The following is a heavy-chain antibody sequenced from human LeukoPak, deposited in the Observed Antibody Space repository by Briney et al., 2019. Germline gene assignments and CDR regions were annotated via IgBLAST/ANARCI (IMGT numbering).Heavy chain of an antibody. J-gene: IGHJ5*02. D-gene: IGHD2-15*01. V-gene: IGHV4-30-2*01. CDR3: ARRKLAVVAARGTWFDP. Sequence: PSQTLSLTCTVSGGSISSGGYYWSWIRQPPGKGLEWIGEINHSGSTNYNPSLKSRVTISVDTSKNQFSLKLSSVTAADTAVYYCARRKLAVVAARGTWFDPWGQGTLVTVSS. CDR1: GGSISSGGYY. CDR2: INHSGST.